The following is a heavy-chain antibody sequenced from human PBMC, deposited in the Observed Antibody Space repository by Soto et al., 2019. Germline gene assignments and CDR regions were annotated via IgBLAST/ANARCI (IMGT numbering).Heavy chain of an antibody. CDR2: IWYDGSGQ. D-gene: IGHD4-17*01. Sequence: QVQLVESGGGLVQPGRSLRLSCVVSGFTFSNYGMHWVRQAPGKGLEWVADIWYDGSGQRYAGSVQGRFTISRDNSKNTLYLQINSLSVEDTVVYYCAKDEVSRKYYGHSLDVWGQGTTVTVSS. J-gene: IGHJ6*02. V-gene: IGHV3-33*03. CDR3: AKDEVSRKYYGHSLDV. CDR1: GFTFSNYG.